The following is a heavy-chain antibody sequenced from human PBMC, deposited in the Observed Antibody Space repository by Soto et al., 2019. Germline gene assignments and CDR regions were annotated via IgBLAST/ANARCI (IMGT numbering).Heavy chain of an antibody. CDR3: ARGISRITIFGVVTTYYYMDV. J-gene: IGHJ6*03. D-gene: IGHD3-3*01. CDR2: MNPNSGNT. Sequence: ASVKVSCKASGYTFTSYDINWVRQATGQGLEWMGWMNPNSGNTGYAQKFQGRVTMTRNTSISTAYMELSSLRSEDTAVYYCARGISRITIFGVVTTYYYMDVWGIGTTVTVSS. CDR1: GYTFTSYD. V-gene: IGHV1-8*01.